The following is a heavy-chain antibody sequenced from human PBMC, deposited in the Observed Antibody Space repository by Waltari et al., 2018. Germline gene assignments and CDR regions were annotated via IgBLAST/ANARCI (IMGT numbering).Heavy chain of an antibody. CDR2: ISHTGST. D-gene: IGHD3-10*01. J-gene: IGHJ5*02. CDR3: ARKGGSGSYVNEEGFLDL. Sequence: QLQLRESGSGLVKPSQTLSLTCDVSGGSVSSGRSSWSWIRQPPGKALEWLGDISHTGSTSYNPSLRSRVTLSMDRSNNRFSLSLSSVTAADTAVYYCARKGGSGSYVNEEGFLDLWGQGTLITVSS. CDR1: GGSVSSGRSS. V-gene: IGHV4-30-2*01.